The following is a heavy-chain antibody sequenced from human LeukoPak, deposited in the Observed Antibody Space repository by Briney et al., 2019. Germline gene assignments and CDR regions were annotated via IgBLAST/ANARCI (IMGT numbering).Heavy chain of an antibody. J-gene: IGHJ4*02. CDR1: GFTFSTYA. CDR3: AREGTGTTSDY. D-gene: IGHD1-7*01. Sequence: GGSLRLSCAASGFTFSTYAVNWVRQAPGKGLEWVSTISGSGDSTYYADSVKGRFTISRDNAKNTLYLQMNSLRAEDTAVYYCAREGTGTTSDYWGPGTLVTVSS. V-gene: IGHV3-23*01. CDR2: ISGSGDST.